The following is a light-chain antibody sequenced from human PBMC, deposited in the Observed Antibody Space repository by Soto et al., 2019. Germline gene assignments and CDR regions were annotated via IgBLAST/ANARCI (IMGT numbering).Light chain of an antibody. CDR2: TGS. V-gene: IGKV3-20*01. CDR3: QQTLSFPPT. J-gene: IGKJ1*01. Sequence: EIVLTQSPGTLSLSPGERATLSCRASQSVSSSSLAWYQQKPGEAPKLLIFTGSLLHSGVPPRFSGSGSGTDFTLTISSLQPEDFATYYCQQTLSFPPTFGQGTKV. CDR1: QSVSSSS.